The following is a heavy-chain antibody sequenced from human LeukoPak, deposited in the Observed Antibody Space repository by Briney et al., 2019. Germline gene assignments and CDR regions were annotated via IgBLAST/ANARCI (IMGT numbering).Heavy chain of an antibody. CDR1: GFTFGDYA. CDR2: IKSKTDGGTT. V-gene: IGHV3-15*01. CDR3: TTDYLGYCSSTSCRDY. Sequence: GGSLRLSCTASGFTFGDYAMSWVRQAPGKGLEWVGRIKSKTDGGTTDYAAPVKGRFTISRDDSENTLYLQMNSLKTEDTAVYYCTTDYLGYCSSTSCRDYWGQGTLVTVSS. J-gene: IGHJ4*02. D-gene: IGHD2-2*01.